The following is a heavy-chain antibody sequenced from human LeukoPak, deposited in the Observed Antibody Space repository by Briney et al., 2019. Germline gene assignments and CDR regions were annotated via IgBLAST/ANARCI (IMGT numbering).Heavy chain of an antibody. CDR1: GGSISSGDYY. J-gene: IGHJ6*03. V-gene: IGHV4-30-4*08. CDR3: ARVYYDILTGYYRNYYYYYMDV. D-gene: IGHD3-9*01. Sequence: SQTLSLTCTVSGGSISSGDYYWRWIRQPPGKGLEWIGYIYYSGSTYYNPSLKSRVTISVDTSKNQFPLKLSSVTAADTAVYYCARVYYDILTGYYRNYYYYYMDVWGKGTTVTASS. CDR2: IYYSGST.